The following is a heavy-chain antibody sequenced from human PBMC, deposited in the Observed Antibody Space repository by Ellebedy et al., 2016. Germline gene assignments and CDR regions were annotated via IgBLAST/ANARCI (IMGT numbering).Heavy chain of an antibody. CDR2: ISGSGGST. Sequence: GESLKISXAASGFTFSSYAMSWVRQAPGKGLEWVSAISGSGGSTYYADSVKGRFTISRDNSKNTLYLQMNSLRAEDTAVYYCAKDRDVVAAGTSPYGMDVWGQGTTVTVSS. V-gene: IGHV3-23*01. D-gene: IGHD6-13*01. CDR3: AKDRDVVAAGTSPYGMDV. J-gene: IGHJ6*02. CDR1: GFTFSSYA.